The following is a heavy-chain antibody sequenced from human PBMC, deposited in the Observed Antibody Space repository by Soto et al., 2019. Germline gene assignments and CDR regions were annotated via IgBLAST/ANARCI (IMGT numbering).Heavy chain of an antibody. Sequence: QVQLVQSGAEVKKPGASVKVSCKASGYTFTSYDIHWVRQATGQGLEWMGWMNPNSGNTSYALKFQGRIPLTTNTSISTAYMELSSLRSEDTAVYYCAREGVRGMDVWGQGTTVTVSS. CDR3: AREGVRGMDV. D-gene: IGHD3-16*01. J-gene: IGHJ6*02. CDR1: GYTFTSYD. CDR2: MNPNSGNT. V-gene: IGHV1-8*01.